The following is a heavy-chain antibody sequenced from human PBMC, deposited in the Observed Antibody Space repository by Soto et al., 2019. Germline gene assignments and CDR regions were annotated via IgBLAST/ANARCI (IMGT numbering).Heavy chain of an antibody. CDR1: GGSVNSGNYY. Sequence: QVQLQQWGAGLLKPSETLSLTCAVFGGSVNSGNYYWSWIRQPPGKGLEWIGEMSHSGGTHFNPSLKSRVTISVDTSKNQFSLKMCSVTAAATALYYCARVERGTATTVVDAFDFWGPGKMVTVSS. D-gene: IGHD1-1*01. V-gene: IGHV4-34*01. CDR3: ARVERGTATTVVDAFDF. CDR2: MSHSGGT. J-gene: IGHJ3*01.